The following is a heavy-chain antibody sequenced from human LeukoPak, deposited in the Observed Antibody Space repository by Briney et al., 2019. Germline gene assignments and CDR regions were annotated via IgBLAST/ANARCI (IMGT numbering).Heavy chain of an antibody. CDR3: ARDPPPGFTPCAFDI. CDR1: GGSISSYY. CDR2: IYYSGST. J-gene: IGHJ3*02. D-gene: IGHD2-15*01. V-gene: IGHV4-59*12. Sequence: SETLSLTCTVSGGSISSYYWSWIRQPPGKGLEWIGYIYYSGSTYYNPSLKSRVTISVDTSKNQFSLKLSSVTAADTAVYYCARDPPPGFTPCAFDIWGQGTMVTVSS.